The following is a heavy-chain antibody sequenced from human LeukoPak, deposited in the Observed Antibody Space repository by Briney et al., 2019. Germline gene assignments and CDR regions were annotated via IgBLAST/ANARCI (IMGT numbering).Heavy chain of an antibody. D-gene: IGHD3-10*01. V-gene: IGHV1-2*04. J-gene: IGHJ3*02. CDR3: ARAVYYYGSGSYAPHAFDI. Sequence: ASVKVSCKASGGTFSSYAISWVRQAPGQGLEWMGWINPNSGGTNYAQKFQGWVTMTRDTSISTAYMELSRLRSDDTAVYYCARAVYYYGSGSYAPHAFDIWGQGTMVTVSS. CDR2: INPNSGGT. CDR1: GGTFSSYA.